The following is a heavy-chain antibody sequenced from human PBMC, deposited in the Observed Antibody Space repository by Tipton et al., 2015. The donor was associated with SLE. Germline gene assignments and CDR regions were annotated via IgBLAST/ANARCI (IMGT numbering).Heavy chain of an antibody. D-gene: IGHD2-8*01. CDR1: GDSISSSDYY. Sequence: LSCTVSGDSISSSDYYWNWIRQPAGKGLEWIGRIYYSGTTDYNPSLKSRVTLSVDTSKNQFSLNLDSVTAADTAVYYCARHLCTNGVCPFDYWGQGILVTVSS. CDR3: ARHLCTNGVCPFDY. V-gene: IGHV4-61*02. CDR2: IYYSGTT. J-gene: IGHJ4*02.